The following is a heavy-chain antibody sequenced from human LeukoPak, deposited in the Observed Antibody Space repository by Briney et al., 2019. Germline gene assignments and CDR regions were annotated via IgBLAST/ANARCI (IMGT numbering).Heavy chain of an antibody. CDR1: GFTFSSYG. CDR2: ISYDGSNK. CDR3: AKDRWEDY. D-gene: IGHD1-26*01. Sequence: GGFLRLSCAASGFTFSSYGMHWVRQAPGKGLEWVAVISYDGSNKYYADSVKGRFTISRDNSKNTLYLQMNSLRAEDTAVYYCAKDRWEDYWGQGTLVTVSS. J-gene: IGHJ4*02. V-gene: IGHV3-30*18.